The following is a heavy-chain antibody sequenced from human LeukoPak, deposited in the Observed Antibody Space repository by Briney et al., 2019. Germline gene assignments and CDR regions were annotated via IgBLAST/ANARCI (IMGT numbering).Heavy chain of an antibody. J-gene: IGHJ5*02. V-gene: IGHV4-34*01. CDR1: GGSFSGYY. Sequence: SETLSLTCAVYGGSFSGYYWSWIRQPPGKGLEWIGEINHSGSTNYNPSLKSRVTISVDTSKNQFSLKLSSVTAADTAVYYCARRRLRVRGVTANWFDPWGQGTLVTVSS. D-gene: IGHD3-10*01. CDR2: INHSGST. CDR3: ARRRLRVRGVTANWFDP.